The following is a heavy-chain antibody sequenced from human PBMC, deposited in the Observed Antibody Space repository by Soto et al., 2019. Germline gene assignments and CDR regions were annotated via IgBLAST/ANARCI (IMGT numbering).Heavy chain of an antibody. Sequence: GASVKVSCKSSGGTFSSYSISWVRQAPGQGLECMGGIIPIFGTANYAQKFQGRVTITADESTSTAYMELSSLRSEDTAVYYCARMVSYYDSSGYQPGYYYGMDVWGQGTTVTVSS. D-gene: IGHD3-22*01. CDR2: IIPIFGTA. V-gene: IGHV1-69*13. CDR1: GGTFSSYS. CDR3: ARMVSYYDSSGYQPGYYYGMDV. J-gene: IGHJ6*02.